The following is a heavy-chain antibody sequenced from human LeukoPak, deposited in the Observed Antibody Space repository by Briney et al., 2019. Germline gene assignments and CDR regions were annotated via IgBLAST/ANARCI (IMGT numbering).Heavy chain of an antibody. D-gene: IGHD2-15*01. CDR1: GFTFSSYG. V-gene: IGHV3-30*03. CDR2: ISHDGSKN. J-gene: IGHJ4*02. CDR3: ARGLGYCSGGTCYYDS. Sequence: GGSLRLSCAASGFTFSSYGMHWVRQAPGKGLEWVAVISHDGSKNYYADSVKGRFTISRDNSENTVYLQMNSLRTEDTAMYYCARGLGYCSGGTCYYDSWGRGTLVTVSS.